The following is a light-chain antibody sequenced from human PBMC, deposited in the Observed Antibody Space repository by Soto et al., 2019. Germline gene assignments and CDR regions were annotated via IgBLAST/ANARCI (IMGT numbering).Light chain of an antibody. CDR1: QSVRSN. CDR3: QKYYNWPLT. CDR2: DAS. Sequence: EIVMTQSPATLSVSPGERATLSCRASQSVRSNLAWYQQKPGQAPRLLIYDASTRATGIPVRFSGSGSGTEFTLTISSLQPEDFAVYYCQKYYNWPLTFGGGTKV. J-gene: IGKJ4*01. V-gene: IGKV3-15*01.